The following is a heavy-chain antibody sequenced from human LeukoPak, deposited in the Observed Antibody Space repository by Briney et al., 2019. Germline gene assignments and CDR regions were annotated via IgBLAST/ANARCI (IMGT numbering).Heavy chain of an antibody. CDR2: ISGSGGST. J-gene: IGHJ6*02. Sequence: KTGGSLRLSCAASGFTFSSYAMSWVRQAPGKGLEWVSAISGSGGSTYYADSVKGRFTISRDNSKNTLYLQMNSLRAEDTAVYYCALQYGDYYYYGMDVWGQGTTVTVSS. CDR3: ALQYGDYYYYGMDV. V-gene: IGHV3-23*01. D-gene: IGHD5-24*01. CDR1: GFTFSSYA.